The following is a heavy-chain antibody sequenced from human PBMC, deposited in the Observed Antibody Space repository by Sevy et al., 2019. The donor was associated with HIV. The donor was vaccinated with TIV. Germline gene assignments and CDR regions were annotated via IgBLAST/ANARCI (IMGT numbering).Heavy chain of an antibody. V-gene: IGHV3-30*02. CDR3: AKDYCIGNDCFLGWFDP. D-gene: IGHD2-15*01. CDR1: GFTLSSVG. J-gene: IGHJ5*02. Sequence: GGSLRLSCAASGFTLSSVGIHWVRLTPGTGLEWLAFIGHDGNKYFYGASVKGRITTSRDNSENTVSLQMNSLRVEDTAIYYCAKDYCIGNDCFLGWFDPRGQGTVVTVSS. CDR2: IGHDGNKY.